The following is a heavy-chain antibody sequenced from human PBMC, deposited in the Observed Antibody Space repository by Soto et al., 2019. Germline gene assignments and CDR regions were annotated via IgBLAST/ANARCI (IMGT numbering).Heavy chain of an antibody. V-gene: IGHV1-46*01. CDR1: GYRFTTYY. CDR3: ARDLAAGDL. J-gene: IGHJ4*02. D-gene: IGHD2-21*01. Sequence: QAHLVQSGAEVRKPGASVKVSCKTSGYRFTTYYIHWIRQAPGHGLEWMAIINPTSGSTNYAQKFQGRITLTMDTSTSTVYMELSSLRSEDTAVYYCARDLAAGDLWGQGTLGTVSS. CDR2: INPTSGST.